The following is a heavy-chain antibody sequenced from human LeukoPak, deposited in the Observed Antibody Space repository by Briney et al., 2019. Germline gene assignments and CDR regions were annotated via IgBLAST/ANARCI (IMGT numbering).Heavy chain of an antibody. CDR1: GGSISSSSYY. Sequence: SETLSLTCTVSGGSISSSSYYWGWIRQPPGKGLEWIGSIYYSGSTYYNPSLKSRVTISVDTSKNQFSLKLSSVTAADTAVYYCARVDGSCSGGTCPSGNWFDPWGQGTLVTVSS. J-gene: IGHJ5*02. D-gene: IGHD2-15*01. CDR2: IYYSGST. V-gene: IGHV4-39*07. CDR3: ARVDGSCSGGTCPSGNWFDP.